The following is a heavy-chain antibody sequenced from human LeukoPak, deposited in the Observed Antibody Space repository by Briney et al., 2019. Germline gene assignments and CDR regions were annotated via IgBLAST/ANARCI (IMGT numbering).Heavy chain of an antibody. CDR1: GFTFSSYH. Sequence: PGRSLRLSGAASGFTFSSYHMHWFRQAPGKGLEWVAVISYDTNDRYYADSVKGRFTISRDNSRNTLSLQMNSLRTEDTAVYYCARGRDVWGQGTTVTVSS. J-gene: IGHJ6*02. CDR2: ISYDTNDR. CDR3: ARGRDV. V-gene: IGHV3-30-3*01.